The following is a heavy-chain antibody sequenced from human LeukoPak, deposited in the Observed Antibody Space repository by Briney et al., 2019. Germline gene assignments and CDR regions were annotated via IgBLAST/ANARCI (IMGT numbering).Heavy chain of an antibody. V-gene: IGHV1-46*01. CDR2: INPSGGST. CDR3: AREGTVEMATIES. D-gene: IGHD5-24*01. J-gene: IGHJ4*02. Sequence: ASVKVSCKASGYTFTSYYMHWVRQAPGQGLEGMGIINPSGGSTSYAQKFQGRVTMTRDTSTSTVYMELSSLRSEDTAVYYCAREGTVEMATIESWGQGTLVSVSS. CDR1: GYTFTSYY.